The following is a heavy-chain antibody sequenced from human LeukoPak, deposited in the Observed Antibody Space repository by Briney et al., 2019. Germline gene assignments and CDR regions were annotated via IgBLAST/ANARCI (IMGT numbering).Heavy chain of an antibody. CDR1: GGSISNFY. V-gene: IGHV4-4*07. CDR2: IDTGGST. CDR3: ARGLGGASYYMDV. D-gene: IGHD3-16*01. J-gene: IGHJ6*03. Sequence: SETLSLTCTVSGGSISNFYWSWVRQPAGKGLEWIGRIDTGGSTYYIASLESRVIMSLDTSKNQFSLKLSSVPVADTAVYYCARGLGGASYYMDVWGRGTTVTVSS.